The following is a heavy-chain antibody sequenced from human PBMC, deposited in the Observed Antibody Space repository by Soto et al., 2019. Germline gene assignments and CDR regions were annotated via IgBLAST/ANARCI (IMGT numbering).Heavy chain of an antibody. CDR3: AREWADTAMGPSFDY. CDR1: GYTFTGYY. V-gene: IGHV1-2*04. CDR2: INPNSGGT. J-gene: IGHJ4*02. Sequence: ASVKVSCKASGYTFTGYYMHWVRQAPGQGLEWMGWINPNSGGTNYAQKFQGWVTMTRDTSISTAYMELSRLRSDDTAVYYCAREWADTAMGPSFDYWGQGTLVTVSS. D-gene: IGHD5-18*01.